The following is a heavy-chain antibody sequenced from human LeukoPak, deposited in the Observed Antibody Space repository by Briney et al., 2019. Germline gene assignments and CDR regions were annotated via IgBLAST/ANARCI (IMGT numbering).Heavy chain of an antibody. D-gene: IGHD5-12*01. Sequence: SETLSLTCTVSGGSISSYYWSWIQQAPGKGLEWIGYIYYSGSTNYNPYLKSRVTISVVTSKNQFSLKLSSVTAADTAVYYCARRSRGYSGYYIDYWGQGTLVTVSS. CDR1: GGSISSYY. J-gene: IGHJ4*02. V-gene: IGHV4-59*08. CDR3: ARRSRGYSGYYIDY. CDR2: IYYSGST.